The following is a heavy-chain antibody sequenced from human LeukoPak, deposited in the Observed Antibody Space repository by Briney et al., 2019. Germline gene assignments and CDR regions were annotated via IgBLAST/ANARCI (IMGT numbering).Heavy chain of an antibody. V-gene: IGHV4-39*07. CDR3: AGDLNRYDSTRAFDI. Sequence: PSETLSLTCSVSGGSIRSSSYYWGWIRQPPGKGLEWIGNIYYSGSTYYNSSLKSRVTISVDTSKNQFSLKLSSVTAADTAVYYCAGDLNRYDSTRAFDIWGQGTMVTVSS. D-gene: IGHD3-22*01. J-gene: IGHJ3*02. CDR2: IYYSGST. CDR1: GGSIRSSSYY.